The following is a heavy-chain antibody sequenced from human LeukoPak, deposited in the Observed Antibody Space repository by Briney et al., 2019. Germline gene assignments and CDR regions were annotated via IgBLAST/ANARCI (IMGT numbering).Heavy chain of an antibody. V-gene: IGHV1-8*03. Sequence: ASVKVSCKASGYTFTSYDINWVRQATGQGLDWMGWMNPNSGNTGYAQKFQGRVTINRNTSKSTAYMELISLRSEDTAVYYCARGPGPGERWELPGDVGIDYWGQGTLVTVSS. CDR1: GYTFTSYD. CDR2: MNPNSGNT. CDR3: ARGPGPGERWELPGDVGIDY. D-gene: IGHD1-26*01. J-gene: IGHJ4*02.